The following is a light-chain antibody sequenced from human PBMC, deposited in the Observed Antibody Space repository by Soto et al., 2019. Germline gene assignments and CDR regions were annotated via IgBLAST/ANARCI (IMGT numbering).Light chain of an antibody. V-gene: IGKV3-20*01. CDR2: GAS. Sequence: EIVLTQSPGTPSLSPGERATLSCRASQSVSSTYLAWYQQTPGQAPRLLSYGASSSDTGIPDRFSGSGSGTAFTLTISRLEPADFAVYYCQQYGISPLTFGGGTKVEIK. J-gene: IGKJ4*01. CDR1: QSVSSTY. CDR3: QQYGISPLT.